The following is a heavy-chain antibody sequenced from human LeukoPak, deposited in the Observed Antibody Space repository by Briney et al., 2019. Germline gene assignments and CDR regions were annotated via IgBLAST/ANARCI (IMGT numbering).Heavy chain of an antibody. CDR3: AKDRIAAARYYFDY. D-gene: IGHD6-13*01. CDR2: IRYDGSNK. J-gene: IGHJ4*02. CDR1: GFTFSSYG. Sequence: GGSLRLSCAESGFTFSSYGMHWVRQAPGKGLEWVAFIRYDGSNKYYADSVKGRFTISRDNSKNTLYLQMNSLRAEDTAVYYCAKDRIAAARYYFDYWGQGTLVTVSS. V-gene: IGHV3-30*02.